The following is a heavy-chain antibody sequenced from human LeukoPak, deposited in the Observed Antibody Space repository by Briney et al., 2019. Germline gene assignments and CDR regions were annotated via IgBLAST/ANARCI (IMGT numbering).Heavy chain of an antibody. V-gene: IGHV1-18*01. CDR3: LRDALRPRLTPDY. Sequence: GASVKVSCRASGYTFNTYGISWVRQAPGQGLECMGWISTYNGDTNYVQNLQGRVTMTTDTSTSTAYMELMSLRSDDTAVYYCLRDALRPRLTPDYWGQGTLVTVSS. CDR2: ISTYNGDT. D-gene: IGHD2-15*01. CDR1: GYTFNTYG. J-gene: IGHJ4*02.